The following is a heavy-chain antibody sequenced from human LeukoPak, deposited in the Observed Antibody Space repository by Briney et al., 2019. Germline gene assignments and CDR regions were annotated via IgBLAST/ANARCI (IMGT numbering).Heavy chain of an antibody. Sequence: GGSLRLSCAASGFTFTNSAVTWVRQAPGKGLEWVSTFSGSGGNTYYAESVKGRFTISRDNSKNTLYLQMNSLRAEDTAVYYCAKLVGARYYYYYMDVWGKGTTVTVSS. V-gene: IGHV3-23*01. CDR2: FSGSGGNT. D-gene: IGHD3-10*01. CDR1: GFTFTNSA. J-gene: IGHJ6*03. CDR3: AKLVGARYYYYYMDV.